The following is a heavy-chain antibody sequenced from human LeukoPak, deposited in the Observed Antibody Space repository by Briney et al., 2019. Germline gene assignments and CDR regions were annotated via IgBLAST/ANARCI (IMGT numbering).Heavy chain of an antibody. CDR2: IGRSGDTT. CDR1: GFSFKKYA. D-gene: IGHD6-6*01. J-gene: IGHJ4*02. CDR3: ARGSHVEHEY. V-gene: IGHV3-23*01. Sequence: GGSLRLSCAASGFSFKKYAMSGVRQAPGKGLEWVAAIGRSGDTTYYADSVKGRFTISRDNSKNTLYLQMSSLRVDDTAIYYCARGSHVEHEYWGQGTLVTVSS.